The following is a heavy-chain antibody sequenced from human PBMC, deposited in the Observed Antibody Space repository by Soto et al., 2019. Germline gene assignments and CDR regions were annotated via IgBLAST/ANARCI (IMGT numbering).Heavy chain of an antibody. V-gene: IGHV4-31*03. CDR1: GGSISSGGYY. CDR2: IYYSGST. Sequence: SETLSLTCTVSGGSISSGGYYWGWIRQHPGKGLEWIGYIYYSGSTYYNPSLKSRVTISVDTSKNQFSLKLSSVTAADTAVYYCARRSRYCSSTSCYPSSAYYYYYGMDVWGQGTTVTVSS. CDR3: ARRSRYCSSTSCYPSSAYYYYYGMDV. J-gene: IGHJ6*02. D-gene: IGHD2-2*01.